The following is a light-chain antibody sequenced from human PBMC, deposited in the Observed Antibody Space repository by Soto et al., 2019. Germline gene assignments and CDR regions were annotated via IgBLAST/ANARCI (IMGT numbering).Light chain of an antibody. J-gene: IGLJ2*01. Sequence: QSVLTQPPSASGTPGQRVTISCSGSSSNIGSNYVYWYQQLPGTAPKLLTYRNNQRPSGVPDRFSGSKSGTSASLAISGLRSEDEADYYCAAWDDSLSGVVFGVGTKVTVL. CDR1: SSNIGSNY. CDR3: AAWDDSLSGVV. V-gene: IGLV1-47*01. CDR2: RNN.